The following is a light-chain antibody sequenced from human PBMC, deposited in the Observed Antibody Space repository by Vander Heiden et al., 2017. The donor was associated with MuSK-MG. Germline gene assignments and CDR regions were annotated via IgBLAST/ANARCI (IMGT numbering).Light chain of an antibody. V-gene: IGKV1-12*01. CDR3: QQANSFPWT. CDR1: QGIGSW. Sequence: DIQMTQSPSSVSASVVDRFTITCRASQGIGSWLAWYQQKPGKAPNLLIYGASSLQSGVPSRFSGSGSGTDFTLTISSLQPEDFAIYYCQQANSFPWTFGQGTKVEIK. CDR2: GAS. J-gene: IGKJ1*01.